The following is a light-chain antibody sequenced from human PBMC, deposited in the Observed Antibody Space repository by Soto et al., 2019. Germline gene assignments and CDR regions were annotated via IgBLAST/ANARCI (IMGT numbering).Light chain of an antibody. Sequence: QSALTQPASVSGSPGQSISISCTGTSSDVGGYNYVSWYQQHPGKAPKLMIYEVSNRPSGVSNRFSGSKSGNTASLTISGLQAEDEADYYCSSKGSGTPVVFGAGTKVTVL. CDR1: SSDVGGYNY. CDR3: SSKGSGTPVV. CDR2: EVS. J-gene: IGLJ1*01. V-gene: IGLV2-14*01.